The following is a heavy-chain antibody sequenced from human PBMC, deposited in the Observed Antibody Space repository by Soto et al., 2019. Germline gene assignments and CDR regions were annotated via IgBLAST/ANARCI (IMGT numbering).Heavy chain of an antibody. V-gene: IGHV2-5*02. CDR1: GFSVSTRGVG. D-gene: IGHD5-12*01. CDR2: IYWDDDK. CDR3: AHKGDGYRGFKY. Sequence: QITLKESGPPVVKPTQTLTLTCTFSGFSVSTRGVGVGWIRQPPGKALEWLALIYWDDDKRYRPSLKTRLSLPTDTSKIQVVLTMTNMDPVDTGTYYCAHKGDGYRGFKYWGQGTLVTVSS. J-gene: IGHJ4*02.